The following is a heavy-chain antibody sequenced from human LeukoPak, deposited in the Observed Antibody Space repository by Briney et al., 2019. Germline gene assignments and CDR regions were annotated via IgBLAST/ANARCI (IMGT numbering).Heavy chain of an antibody. D-gene: IGHD2-21*02. CDR2: INSDGSST. J-gene: IGHJ6*02. Sequence: GGSLRLSCAASGFTFSSYWMHWVRQAPGKGLVWVSRINSDGSSTSYADSVKGRFTISRDNAKNTLYLQMNSLRAEDTAVYYCARERVVVTAIEDCYYGMDVWGQGPTVTVPS. V-gene: IGHV3-74*01. CDR1: GFTFSSYW. CDR3: ARERVVVTAIEDCYYGMDV.